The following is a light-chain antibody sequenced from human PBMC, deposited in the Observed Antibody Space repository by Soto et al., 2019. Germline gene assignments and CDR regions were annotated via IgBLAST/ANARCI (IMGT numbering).Light chain of an antibody. CDR3: SSYTSSTTEV. V-gene: IGLV2-14*03. Sequence: QSVLTQRASVSGSPGQSLTISCTGTSSDVGGYNYVSWYQHHPGKAPKLMIYDVSTRPSGVSNRFSGSKSGNTASLTISGLQAEDEADYYCSSYTSSTTEVFGSGTKVTVL. CDR2: DVS. CDR1: SSDVGGYNY. J-gene: IGLJ1*01.